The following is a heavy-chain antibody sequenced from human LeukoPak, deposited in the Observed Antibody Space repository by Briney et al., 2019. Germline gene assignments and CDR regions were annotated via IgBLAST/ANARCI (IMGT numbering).Heavy chain of an antibody. CDR1: GFTVSSNY. Sequence: SGRSLRLSCAASGFTVSSNYMSWVRQAPGKGLEWVSVIYSGCSTYYADSVKGRFTISRHNSKNTLYLQMNSLRAEDTAVYYCASSRPNCTNGVCYKTAFDIWGQGTMVTVSS. CDR3: ASSRPNCTNGVCYKTAFDI. J-gene: IGHJ3*02. CDR2: IYSGCST. D-gene: IGHD2-8*01. V-gene: IGHV3-53*04.